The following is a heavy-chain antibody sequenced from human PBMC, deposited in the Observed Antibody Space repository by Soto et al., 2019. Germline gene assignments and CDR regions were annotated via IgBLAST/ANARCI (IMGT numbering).Heavy chain of an antibody. V-gene: IGHV3-64*04. CDR3: AKAGPGYCSSTSCYASYYYGMDV. D-gene: IGHD2-2*01. J-gene: IGHJ6*02. CDR1: GFTFSSFA. Sequence: GGSLRLSCAASGFTFSSFAMHWVRQAPGKGLEYVSVITNNGSNKYYANSVKGRFTISRDNSKNTLYLQMNSLRAEDTAVYYCAKAGPGYCSSTSCYASYYYGMDVWGQGTTVTSP. CDR2: ITNNGSNK.